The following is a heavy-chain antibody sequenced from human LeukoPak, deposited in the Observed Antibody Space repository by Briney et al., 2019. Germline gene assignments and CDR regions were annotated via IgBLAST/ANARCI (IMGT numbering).Heavy chain of an antibody. Sequence: GGSLRLSCAASGFTFSSYSMNWVSQAPGKGLEWVSSISSSSSYIYYADSVKGRFTISRDNAENSLYLQMNSLRAEDTAVYYCARVDGGSYDYWGQGTLVTVSS. CDR1: GFTFSSYS. CDR3: ARVDGGSYDY. J-gene: IGHJ4*02. CDR2: ISSSSSYI. V-gene: IGHV3-21*01. D-gene: IGHD1-26*01.